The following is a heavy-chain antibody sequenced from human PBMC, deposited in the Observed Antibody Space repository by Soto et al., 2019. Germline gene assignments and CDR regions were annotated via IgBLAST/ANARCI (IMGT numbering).Heavy chain of an antibody. CDR1: GGSISSYY. D-gene: IGHD1-7*01. Sequence: SETLSLTCTVSGGSISSYYWSWIRQPPGKGLEWIGYIYYSGSTNYNPSLKSRVTISVDTSKNQFSLKLSSVTAADTAVYYCARLNWNYVDYYYYGMDVWGQGTTVTVSS. V-gene: IGHV4-59*01. CDR3: ARLNWNYVDYYYYGMDV. CDR2: IYYSGST. J-gene: IGHJ6*02.